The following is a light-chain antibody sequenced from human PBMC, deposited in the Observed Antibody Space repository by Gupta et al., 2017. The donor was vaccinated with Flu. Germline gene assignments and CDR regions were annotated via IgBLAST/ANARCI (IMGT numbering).Light chain of an antibody. J-gene: IGKJ4*01. CDR3: RQARQTRLT. CDR2: LGS. V-gene: IGKV2-28*01. Sequence: DIVMTQSPLSLPVTPGEPASISCRSSQSLLHSNGYNYLDWYLQKPGQSPQFLIYLGSNRASGVPDRFSGSGSGTDFTLKISRVEAEDVGVYYCRQARQTRLTFGGGTKVEIK. CDR1: QSLLHSNGYNY.